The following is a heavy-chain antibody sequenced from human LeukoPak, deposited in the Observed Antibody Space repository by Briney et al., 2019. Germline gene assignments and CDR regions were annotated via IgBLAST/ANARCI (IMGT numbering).Heavy chain of an antibody. CDR3: ARGRASMFSMVRGAPRKDYYYYGMDV. CDR2: INHSGRT. Sequence: PSETLSLTCAVYGGSFSGYYWSWIRQPPGRGLEWIGEINHSGRTNYNPSLKSRVSISVDTSKNQFSLKLSSVIAADTAVYYCARGRASMFSMVRGAPRKDYYYYGMDVWGRGTTVTVSS. J-gene: IGHJ6*02. V-gene: IGHV4-34*01. CDR1: GGSFSGYY. D-gene: IGHD3-10*01.